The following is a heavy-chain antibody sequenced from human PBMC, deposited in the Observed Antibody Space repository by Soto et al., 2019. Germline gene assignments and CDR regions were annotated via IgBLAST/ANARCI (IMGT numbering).Heavy chain of an antibody. J-gene: IGHJ5*02. CDR1: GVTFSGSA. D-gene: IGHD3-22*01. Sequence: GGSLRLSGAGSGVTFSGSAMHWVRQASGKGLEWVGRIRSKANSYATAYAASVKGRFTISRDDSKNTAYLQMNSLKTEDTAVYYCTREDSSGYYENWFDPWGQGTLVTVSS. V-gene: IGHV3-73*01. CDR2: IRSKANSYAT. CDR3: TREDSSGYYENWFDP.